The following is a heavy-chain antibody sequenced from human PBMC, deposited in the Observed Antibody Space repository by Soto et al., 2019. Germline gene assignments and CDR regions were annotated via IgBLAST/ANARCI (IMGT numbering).Heavy chain of an antibody. Sequence: QVQLPESGPGLVKPSETLSLTCTDSGGSISSYYWCWIRQPPGKVLEWIGYIYYSGRTNYNPSLKSRVTLSVDTSKNHFSLKLGSVTAADTDVYYCARRYGPRFDYRGQGTLFTVSS. CDR1: GGSISSYY. CDR3: ARRYGPRFDY. J-gene: IGHJ4*02. V-gene: IGHV4-59*08. D-gene: IGHD4-17*01. CDR2: IYYSGRT.